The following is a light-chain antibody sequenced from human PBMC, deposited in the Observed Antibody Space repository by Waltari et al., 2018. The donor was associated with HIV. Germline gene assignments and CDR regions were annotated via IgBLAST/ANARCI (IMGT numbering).Light chain of an antibody. J-gene: IGLJ3*02. CDR2: EDT. V-gene: IGLV3-10*01. CDR1: ALPKKY. CDR3: YATDSSGNHGGV. Sequence: SYELTQPPSVSVSPGQTARITCSGDALPKKYAYWYQQKSGQAPVLVIYEDTNRPSGIPVGFSGTSSGTMATLTISGAQVEDEADYYCYATDSSGNHGGVFGGGTKLTVL.